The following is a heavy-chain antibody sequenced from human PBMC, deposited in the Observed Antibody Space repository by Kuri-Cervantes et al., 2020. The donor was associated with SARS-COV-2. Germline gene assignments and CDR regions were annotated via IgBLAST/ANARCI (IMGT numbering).Heavy chain of an antibody. CDR2: ITSDSSYI. J-gene: IGHJ6*02. CDR1: GFTFSSYT. Sequence: LSLTCAASGFTFSSYTINWVRQAPGKGLEWVSSITSDSSYIYYADSVKGRFTISRDNAKNSLYLQMNSLSAEATAVYYCARAAPGMDVWGQGTTVTVSS. V-gene: IGHV3-21*01. CDR3: ARAAPGMDV.